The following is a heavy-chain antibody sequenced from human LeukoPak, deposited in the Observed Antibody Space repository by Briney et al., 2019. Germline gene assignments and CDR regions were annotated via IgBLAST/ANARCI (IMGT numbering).Heavy chain of an antibody. J-gene: IGHJ4*02. CDR3: ARDDFWTGLQDPTFDY. CDR2: IYSGGST. D-gene: IGHD3/OR15-3a*01. Sequence: GGSLRLSCAASGFTVSSNYMSWVRQAPGKGLEWVSVIYSGGSTYYADSVKGRFTISRDNSKNTLYLQMNSLRAEDTAVYYCARDDFWTGLQDPTFDYWGQGTLVTVSS. V-gene: IGHV3-53*01. CDR1: GFTVSSNY.